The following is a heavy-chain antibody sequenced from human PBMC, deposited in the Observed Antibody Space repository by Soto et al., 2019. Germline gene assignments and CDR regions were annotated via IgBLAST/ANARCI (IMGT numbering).Heavy chain of an antibody. Sequence: GESLKISCKGSGYSFTSYWIGWVRQMPGKGLEWMGIIYPGDSDTSYSPSFQGQVTISADKYISTAYLQWSTLKASDSAMSYCAREANWFDPWGQGTLVTVSS. CDR3: AREANWFDP. CDR2: IYPGDSDT. V-gene: IGHV5-51*01. J-gene: IGHJ5*02. CDR1: GYSFTSYW.